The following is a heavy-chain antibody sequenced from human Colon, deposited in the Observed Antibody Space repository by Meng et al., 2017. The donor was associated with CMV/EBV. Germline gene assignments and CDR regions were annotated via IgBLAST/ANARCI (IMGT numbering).Heavy chain of an antibody. Sequence: SCLASGIRVDSYCINWVRQSPSRVLEWVSSISSSSNYKFYADSVKGRFTISRDNAKNSVYLQMDSLRVEDTAVYYCATDLLTGAFFDHWGQGALVTVSS. CDR2: ISSSSNYK. CDR1: GIRVDSYC. J-gene: IGHJ4*02. CDR3: ATDLLTGAFFDH. V-gene: IGHV3-21*01. D-gene: IGHD3-9*01.